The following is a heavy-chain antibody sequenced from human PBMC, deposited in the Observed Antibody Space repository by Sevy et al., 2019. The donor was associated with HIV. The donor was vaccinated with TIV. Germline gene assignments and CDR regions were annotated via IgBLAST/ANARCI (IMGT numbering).Heavy chain of an antibody. J-gene: IGHJ4*02. CDR1: GGSVSGDC. V-gene: IGHV4-59*02. CDR2: FCQSGRT. CDR3: GRDYWGSVDY. Sequence: SETLSLNCSVSGGSVSGDCWSWIRQPPGKGLEWIGYFCQSGRTNNNPSLKSRITMSVDMSKNQFSLTLSSVTAADTAVYFCGRDYWGSVDYWGQGTLVTVSS. D-gene: IGHD7-27*01.